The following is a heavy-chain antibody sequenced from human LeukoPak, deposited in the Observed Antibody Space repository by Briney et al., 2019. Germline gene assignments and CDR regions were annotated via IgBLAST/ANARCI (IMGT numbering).Heavy chain of an antibody. CDR1: GYTFTSYA. J-gene: IGHJ6*02. Sequence: ASVKVSCKASGYTFTSYAMHWVRQAPGQRLEWMGWINAGNGNTEYSQKFQGRVTITRDTSASTAYMELSSLRSEDTAVYYCAREMEPGSYYNHRYYYYGMDVWGQGTTVTVSS. CDR3: AREMEPGSYYNHRYYYYGMDV. V-gene: IGHV1-3*01. CDR2: INAGNGNT. D-gene: IGHD3-10*01.